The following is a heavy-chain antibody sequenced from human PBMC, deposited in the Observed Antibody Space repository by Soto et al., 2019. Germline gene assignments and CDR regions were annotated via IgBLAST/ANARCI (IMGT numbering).Heavy chain of an antibody. D-gene: IGHD2-8*02. CDR2: FSLSGNT. CDR3: ARGMTPPGAPAWYYFDS. CDR1: GASITGSSY. Sequence: QVQLQESGPGLMKPSETLSLTCTVSGASITGSSYWSWIRQPAGKGLEWIGRFSLSGNTNYNPSLRSRVTTSADVSKNQFSLRLTSVTAADTALYYCARGMTPPGAPAWYYFDSWGQGTLVTVSS. V-gene: IGHV4-4*07. J-gene: IGHJ4*02.